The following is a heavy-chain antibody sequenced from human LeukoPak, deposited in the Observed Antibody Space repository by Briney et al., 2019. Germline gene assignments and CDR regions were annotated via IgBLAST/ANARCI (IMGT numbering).Heavy chain of an antibody. CDR2: IYHSDST. J-gene: IGHJ4*02. D-gene: IGHD2-15*01. Sequence: SETLSLTCAVSGGSISSSHWWSWVRQPPGKGLEWIGNIYHSDSTYYNPSLKSRVTISVDMSKNQFSLKLNSVTAADTAVYYCAREFCSGGTCYLDYWGQGTLVTVSS. V-gene: IGHV4-4*02. CDR1: GGSISSSHW. CDR3: AREFCSGGTCYLDY.